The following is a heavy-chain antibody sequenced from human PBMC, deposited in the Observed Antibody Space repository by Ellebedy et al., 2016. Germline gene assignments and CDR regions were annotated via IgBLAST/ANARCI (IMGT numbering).Heavy chain of an antibody. V-gene: IGHV3-11*01. Sequence: GGSLRLSXVASGFTFSDYYISWIRQTPGKGLEWVTYISPSSITISYTDSVKGRFTISRDNAKNSLYLQLNSLRVEDTAVYFCARGTGHFDYWGQGTLVTVSS. CDR3: ARGTGHFDY. CDR1: GFTFSDYY. J-gene: IGHJ4*02. CDR2: ISPSSITI. D-gene: IGHD1-1*01.